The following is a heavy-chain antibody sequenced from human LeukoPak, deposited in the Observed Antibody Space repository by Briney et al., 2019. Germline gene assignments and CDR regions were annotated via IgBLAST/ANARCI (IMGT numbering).Heavy chain of an antibody. CDR3: ARRLNYRGSYPYDY. CDR1: GGSISSGSYY. V-gene: IGHV4-61*02. Sequence: PSETLSLTCTVSGGSISSGSYYWSWIRQPAGKGLEWIGRIYTSGSTNYNPSLKSRVTISIDTSKNQFSLKLSSVTAADTAVYYCARRLNYRGSYPYDYWGQGTLVTVSS. D-gene: IGHD1-26*01. J-gene: IGHJ4*02. CDR2: IYTSGST.